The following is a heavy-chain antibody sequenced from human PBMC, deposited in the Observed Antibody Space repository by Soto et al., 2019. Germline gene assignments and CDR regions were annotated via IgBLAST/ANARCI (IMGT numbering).Heavy chain of an antibody. Sequence: GGSLRLSCAPSGFTFSNYGMSWVRQAPGKGLEWVSLISSSGGSAYYADSVKGRFTISRDKSKNMLSLQTNSLRAEDTAVYYCAKGSTTSRSYYYYMDVWGKGTTVTVSS. CDR3: AKGSTTSRSYYYYMDV. CDR2: ISSSGGSA. D-gene: IGHD1-7*01. V-gene: IGHV3-23*01. J-gene: IGHJ6*03. CDR1: GFTFSNYG.